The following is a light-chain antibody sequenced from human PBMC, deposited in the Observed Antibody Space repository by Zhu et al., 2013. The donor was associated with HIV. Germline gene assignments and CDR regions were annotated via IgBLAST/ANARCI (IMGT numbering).Light chain of an antibody. CDR1: QSISSNY. Sequence: EVVLTQSPATLSVSPGETATLSCRASQSISSNYLAWYQQRPGQAPRLLIYGASSGATGIPDRFSGSGSGTLFTLTISRLEPEDFAVYYCQQYGTSPRTFGQGTKVEIK. CDR2: GAS. J-gene: IGKJ1*01. V-gene: IGKV3-20*01. CDR3: QQYGTSPRT.